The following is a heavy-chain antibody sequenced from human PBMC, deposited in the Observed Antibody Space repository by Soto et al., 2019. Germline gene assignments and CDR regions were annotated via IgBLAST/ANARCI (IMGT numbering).Heavy chain of an antibody. CDR3: AREGSSWFNWFDP. Sequence: GGSLRLSCAASGFTFSSYSMNWVRQAPGKGLEWVSYISSSSSTIYYADSVKGRFTISRDNAKNSLYLQMNSLRSEDTVVYYCAREGSSWFNWFDPWGQGTLVTVSS. CDR1: GFTFSSYS. V-gene: IGHV3-48*01. D-gene: IGHD6-13*01. CDR2: ISSSSSTI. J-gene: IGHJ5*02.